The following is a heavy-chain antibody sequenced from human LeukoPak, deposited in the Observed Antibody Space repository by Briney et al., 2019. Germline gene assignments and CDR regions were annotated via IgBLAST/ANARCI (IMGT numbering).Heavy chain of an antibody. V-gene: IGHV1-18*01. D-gene: IGHD6-19*01. CDR1: GYTFTSYG. CDR3: ARDSSSGWLRDAFDI. Sequence: ASVKVSCKASGYTFTSYGISWVRRAPGQGLEWMGWISAYNGNTNYAQKLQGRVTMTTDTSTSTAYMELRSLRSDDTAVYYCARDSSSGWLRDAFDIWGQGTMVTVSS. CDR2: ISAYNGNT. J-gene: IGHJ3*02.